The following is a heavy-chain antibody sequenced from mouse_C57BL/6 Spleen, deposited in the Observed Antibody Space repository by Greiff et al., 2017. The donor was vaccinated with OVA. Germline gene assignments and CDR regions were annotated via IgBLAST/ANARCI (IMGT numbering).Heavy chain of an antibody. Sequence: QVQLQQSGPELVKPGASVKISCKASGYAFSSSWMNWVKQRPGKGLEWIGRIYPGDGDTNYNGKFKGKATLTADKSSSTAYMQLSSLTSEDSAVXFCARGKESIYYDYDGGFDYWGQGTTLTVSS. CDR2: IYPGDGDT. CDR3: ARGKESIYYDYDGGFDY. J-gene: IGHJ2*01. V-gene: IGHV1-82*01. CDR1: GYAFSSSW. D-gene: IGHD2-4*01.